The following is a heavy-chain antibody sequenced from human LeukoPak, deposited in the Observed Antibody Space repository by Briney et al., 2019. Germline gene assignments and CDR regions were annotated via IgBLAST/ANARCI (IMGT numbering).Heavy chain of an antibody. D-gene: IGHD2-15*01. J-gene: IGHJ4*02. V-gene: IGHV3-23*01. CDR2: ISGSGGST. CDR1: GFTFSSYA. CDR3: AEDRRDRYCSGGSCSPVDY. Sequence: GGSLRLSCAASGFTFSSYAMSWVRQAPGKGLEWVSAISGSGGSTYYADSVKGRFTISRDNSKNTLYLQMNSLRAEDTAVYYCAEDRRDRYCSGGSCSPVDYWGQGTLVTVSS.